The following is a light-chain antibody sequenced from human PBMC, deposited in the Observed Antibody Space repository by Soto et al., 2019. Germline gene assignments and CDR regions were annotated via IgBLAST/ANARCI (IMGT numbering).Light chain of an antibody. CDR2: EVS. CDR3: SSFAGNNNLV. Sequence: QAVVTQPPSASGSPGQSVTISCTGTSSDVGGYNYVSWYQQHPGKAPKLMISEVSKRPSGVTDRFSGSKSGNTASLTVSGLQAEDEADYYCSSFAGNNNLVFGGGTKVTVL. CDR1: SSDVGGYNY. V-gene: IGLV2-8*01. J-gene: IGLJ2*01.